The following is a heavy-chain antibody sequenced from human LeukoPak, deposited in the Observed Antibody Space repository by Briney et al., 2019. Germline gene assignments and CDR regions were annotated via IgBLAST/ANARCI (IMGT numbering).Heavy chain of an antibody. J-gene: IGHJ6*02. CDR3: ARQLGYCSSSSCYPLTRNKYYYYGMDV. V-gene: IGHV1-69*05. D-gene: IGHD2-2*01. CDR2: IIPIFGTA. CDR1: GGTFTSYA. Sequence: SVKVSCKASGGTFTSYAISWVRQAPGQGLEWMGGIIPIFGTANYAQKFQGRVTITTDESTSTAYMELSSLRSEDTAVYYCARQLGYCSSSSCYPLTRNKYYYYGMDVWGQGTTVTVSS.